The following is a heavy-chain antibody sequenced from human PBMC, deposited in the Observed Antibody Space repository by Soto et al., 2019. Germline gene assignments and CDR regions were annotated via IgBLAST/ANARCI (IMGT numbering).Heavy chain of an antibody. D-gene: IGHD3-10*01. CDR2: INPSSGST. Sequence: ASVKVSCKASGYTFTSYYMHWVRQAPGQGLEWMGIINPSSGSTSYAQKFQGRVTMTRDTSTSTVYMELSSLRSEDTAVYYCARPSGPHYYDSGSYQNWGQGTLVTVSS. V-gene: IGHV1-46*01. CDR3: ARPSGPHYYDSGSYQN. J-gene: IGHJ4*02. CDR1: GYTFTSYY.